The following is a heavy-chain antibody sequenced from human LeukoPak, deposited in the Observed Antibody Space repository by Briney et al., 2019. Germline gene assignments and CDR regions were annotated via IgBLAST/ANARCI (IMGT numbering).Heavy chain of an antibody. D-gene: IGHD1-14*01. CDR3: ARGVEPLAANTLAY. CDR1: GFPVITND. CDR2: LYSDGNT. J-gene: IGHJ4*02. Sequence: GSLRLSCAASGFPVITNDMTWVRQAPGKGLEWVSALYSDGNTKYADSVQGRFTISRDNSKNTLYLEMNSLSPDDTAVYYCARGVEPLAANTLAYWGQGTLVTVSS. V-gene: IGHV3-53*01.